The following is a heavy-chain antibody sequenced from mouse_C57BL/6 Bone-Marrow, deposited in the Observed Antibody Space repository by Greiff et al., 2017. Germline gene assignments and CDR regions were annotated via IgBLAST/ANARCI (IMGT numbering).Heavy chain of an antibody. Sequence: EVNLVESGGGLVKPGGSLKLSCAASGFTFSSYTMSWVRQTPEKRLEWVATISGGGGNTYYPDSVKGRFTISRDNAKNTLYLQMSSLRSEDTALYYCARHWFWFAYWGQGTLVTVSA. CDR3: ARHWFWFAY. J-gene: IGHJ3*01. CDR1: GFTFSSYT. V-gene: IGHV5-9*01. CDR2: ISGGGGNT. D-gene: IGHD2-2*01.